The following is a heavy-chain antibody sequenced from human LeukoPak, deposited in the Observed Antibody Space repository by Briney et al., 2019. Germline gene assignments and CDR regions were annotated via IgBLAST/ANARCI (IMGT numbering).Heavy chain of an antibody. D-gene: IGHD1-26*01. CDR2: ISGSGAST. V-gene: IGHV3-23*01. CDR3: AKGGVGAHFDF. CDR1: GFTFSTYA. J-gene: IGHJ4*02. Sequence: GGSLRLSCAVSGFTFSTYALSWVRQSPGKGLEWVSAISGSGASTYYADSVKGRFTISRDNSKNTLYLQMNSLRAEDTAVYYCAKGGVGAHFDFWGQGTLATVSS.